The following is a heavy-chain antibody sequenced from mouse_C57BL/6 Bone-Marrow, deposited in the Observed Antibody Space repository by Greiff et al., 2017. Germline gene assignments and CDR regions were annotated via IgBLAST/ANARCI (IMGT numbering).Heavy chain of an antibody. J-gene: IGHJ2*01. D-gene: IGHD2-4*01. V-gene: IGHV1-50*01. CDR1: GYTFTSYW. CDR2: IDPSDSYT. CDR3: ARADEYEDYGDY. Sequence: QVQLQQPGAELVKPGASVKLSCKASGYTFTSYWMQWVKQRPGQGLEWIGEIDPSDSYTNYNQKFKGKATLTVDTSSSTAYMQLSSLTSEDSAVYYCARADEYEDYGDYWGQGNTLTVSA.